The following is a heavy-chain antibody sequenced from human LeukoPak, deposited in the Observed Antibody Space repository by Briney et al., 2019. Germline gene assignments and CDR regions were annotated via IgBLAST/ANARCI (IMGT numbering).Heavy chain of an antibody. D-gene: IGHD3-9*01. CDR2: ISSSNYI. V-gene: IGHV3-21*01. CDR3: ARHGTGFSGPDFFDY. Sequence: GGSLRLSCAASGFTFSSYSMNWVRQAPGKGLEWVSSISSSNYIYYADSVKGRFTISRDNAKNSLYLQMNSLRAEDTAVYYCARHGTGFSGPDFFDYWGQGTLVTVSS. CDR1: GFTFSSYS. J-gene: IGHJ4*02.